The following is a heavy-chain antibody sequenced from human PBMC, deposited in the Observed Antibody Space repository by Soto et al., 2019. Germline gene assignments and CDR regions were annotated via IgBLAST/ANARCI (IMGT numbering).Heavy chain of an antibody. CDR2: ISYDGSNK. CDR3: AKDLGRLGYCSSTSCYNYYYYYGMDV. Sequence: QPGGSLRLSCAASGFTFSSYGMHWVRQAPGKGLEWVAVISYDGSNKYYADSVKGRFTISRDNSKNTLYLQMNSLRAEDTAVYYCAKDLGRLGYCSSTSCYNYYYYYGMDVWGQGTTVTVSS. D-gene: IGHD2-2*01. V-gene: IGHV3-30*18. J-gene: IGHJ6*02. CDR1: GFTFSSYG.